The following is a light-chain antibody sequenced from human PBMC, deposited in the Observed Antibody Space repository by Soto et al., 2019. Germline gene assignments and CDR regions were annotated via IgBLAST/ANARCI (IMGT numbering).Light chain of an antibody. J-gene: IGKJ4*01. CDR2: SAS. Sequence: DIQMTQSPSTLSASVGDRVTLTCRASQSVSGWLAWYRQKPGKAPELLIYSASTLETGVPSRFSGSGSGTDFTLTVSSLQRDDFATYYCQQYESYPLTFGGGTKVDIK. V-gene: IGKV1-5*03. CDR1: QSVSGW. CDR3: QQYESYPLT.